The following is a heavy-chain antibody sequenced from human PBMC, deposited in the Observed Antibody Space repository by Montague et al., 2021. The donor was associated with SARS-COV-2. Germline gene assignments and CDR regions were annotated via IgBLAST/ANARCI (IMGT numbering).Heavy chain of an antibody. J-gene: IGHJ4*02. CDR1: GFVFNDYA. Sequence: SLRLSCAASGFVFNDYAINWVRQAPGKALEWVSAISGSGGGTYYAESVKGRFATSRDTSKNTVFLQMDGLRLEATALYFCAREHERVGWPLDYWGQGTLVIVSS. V-gene: IGHV3-23*01. D-gene: IGHD2-15*01. CDR3: AREHERVGWPLDY. CDR2: ISGSGGGT.